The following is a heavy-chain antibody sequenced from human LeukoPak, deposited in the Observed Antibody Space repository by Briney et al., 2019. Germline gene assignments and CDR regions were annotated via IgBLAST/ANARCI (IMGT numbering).Heavy chain of an antibody. D-gene: IGHD3-22*01. J-gene: IGHJ4*02. CDR2: ISAYNGNT. CDR1: GYTFTSYG. CDR3: ARVFTYYYDSSGYYPFDY. Sequence: ASVKVSCKASGYTFTSYGISWVRQAPGQGLEWMGWISAYNGNTNYAQKLQGRVTMTTDTSTSTAYMELRSLRSDDTAVYYCARVFTYYYDSSGYYPFDYWGQGTLVTVSS. V-gene: IGHV1-18*01.